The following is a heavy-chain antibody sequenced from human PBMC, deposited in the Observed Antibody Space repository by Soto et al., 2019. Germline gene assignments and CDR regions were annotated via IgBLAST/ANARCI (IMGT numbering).Heavy chain of an antibody. D-gene: IGHD1-1*01. CDR3: VRDGTKTLRDCFDP. Sequence: PSETLSLTCTVSGASIGGFYLSWIRQSAGKGLEWIGRIYAAGTTYYNPSLKSRVIISVDTSKKQFSLQLRTVTAADTAVYYYVRDGTKTLRDCFDPWGQGSSVTVSS. J-gene: IGHJ5*02. CDR1: GASIGGFY. CDR2: IYAAGTT. V-gene: IGHV4-4*07.